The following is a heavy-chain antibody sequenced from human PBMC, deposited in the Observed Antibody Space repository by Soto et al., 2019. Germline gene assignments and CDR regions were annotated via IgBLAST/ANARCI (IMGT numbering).Heavy chain of an antibody. CDR3: ARAKSGYSYGYNFDY. V-gene: IGHV1-69*13. CDR2: IIPIFGTA. CDR1: GGTFSSYA. D-gene: IGHD5-18*01. J-gene: IGHJ4*02. Sequence: AVKVSCKASGGTFSSYAISWVRQAPGQGLEWMGGIIPIFGTANYAQKFQGRVTITADESTSTANMELSSQRSEDTAVYYCARAKSGYSYGYNFDYWGQGTLVTVSS.